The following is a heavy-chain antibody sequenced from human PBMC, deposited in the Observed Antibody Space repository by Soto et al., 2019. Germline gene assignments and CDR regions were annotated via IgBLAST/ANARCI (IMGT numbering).Heavy chain of an antibody. CDR3: ARWGIAAATGNYYYYYGMDV. V-gene: IGHV1-2*04. D-gene: IGHD6-13*01. CDR2: INPNSGGT. CDR1: GYTFTGYY. J-gene: IGHJ6*02. Sequence: ASVKVSGKASGYTFTGYYMHWVRQAPGQGLEWMGWINPNSGGTNYAQKFQGWVTMTRDTSISTAYMELSRLRPDDTAVYYCARWGIAAATGNYYYYYGMDVWGQGTTVTVSS.